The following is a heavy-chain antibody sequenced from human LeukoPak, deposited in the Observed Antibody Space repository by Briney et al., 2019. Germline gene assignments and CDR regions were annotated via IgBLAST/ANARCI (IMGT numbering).Heavy chain of an antibody. D-gene: IGHD2-15*01. CDR2: ISAYNGNT. V-gene: IGHV1-18*04. Sequence: GASVKVSCKASGYTFTGYYMHWVRQAPGQGLEWMGWISAYNGNTNYAQKLQGRVTMTTDTSTSTAYMELRSLRSDDTAVYYCARVATLLRGAFDIWGQGTMVTVSS. CDR1: GYTFTGYY. CDR3: ARVATLLRGAFDI. J-gene: IGHJ3*02.